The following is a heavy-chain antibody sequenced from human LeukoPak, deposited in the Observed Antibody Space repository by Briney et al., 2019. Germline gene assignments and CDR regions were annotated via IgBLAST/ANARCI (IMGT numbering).Heavy chain of an antibody. J-gene: IGHJ6*03. V-gene: IGHV4-34*01. Sequence: SETLSLTRAVYGGSFSGYYWSWIRQPPGKGLEWIGEINHSGSTNYNPSLKSRVTISVDTSKNQFSLKLSSVTAADTAVYYCARARGNAYYYYYYMDVWGKGTTVTVSS. CDR1: GGSFSGYY. CDR3: ARARGNAYYYYYYMDV. D-gene: IGHD4-23*01. CDR2: INHSGST.